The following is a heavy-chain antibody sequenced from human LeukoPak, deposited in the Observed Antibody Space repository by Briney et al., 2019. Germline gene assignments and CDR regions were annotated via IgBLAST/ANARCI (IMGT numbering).Heavy chain of an antibody. J-gene: IGHJ4*02. CDR2: IYTSGST. D-gene: IGHD3-3*01. V-gene: IGHV4-61*02. CDR1: GGSISSGSYY. Sequence: SETLSLTCTVSGGSISSGSYYWSWIRQPAGKGLEWIGRIYTSGSTNYNPSLKSRVTISVDTSKNQFSLKLSSVTAADTAVYYCARDGLRFLEWLLSGNFDYWGQGTLVTVSS. CDR3: ARDGLRFLEWLLSGNFDY.